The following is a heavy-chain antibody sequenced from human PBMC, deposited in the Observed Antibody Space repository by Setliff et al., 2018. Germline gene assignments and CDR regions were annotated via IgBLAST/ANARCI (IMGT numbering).Heavy chain of an antibody. V-gene: IGHV4-38-2*02. CDR1: GYSISSGYY. CDR2: INHSGST. D-gene: IGHD6-19*01. Sequence: SETLSLTCTVSGYSISSGYYWGWIRQPPGKGLEWIGEINHSGSTNYNPSLKSRVTISVDTSNNQFSLKLSSVTAADTAVYYCARDRVGSGWPDAFDIWGQGTMVTV. CDR3: ARDRVGSGWPDAFDI. J-gene: IGHJ3*02.